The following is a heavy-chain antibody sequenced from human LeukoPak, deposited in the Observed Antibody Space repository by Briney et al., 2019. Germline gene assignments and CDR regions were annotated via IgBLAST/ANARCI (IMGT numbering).Heavy chain of an antibody. CDR2: ISSSSSYI. D-gene: IGHD3-10*01. CDR3: ARDPTRDDGEAMVRGATYYGMDV. CDR1: GFTFSSYS. J-gene: IGHJ6*04. Sequence: GGSLRLSCAASGFTFSSYSMNWVRQAPGKGLEWVSSISSSSSYIYYADSVKGRFTISRDNAKNSLYLQMNSLRAEDTAVYYCARDPTRDDGEAMVRGATYYGMDVWGKGTTVTVSS. V-gene: IGHV3-21*01.